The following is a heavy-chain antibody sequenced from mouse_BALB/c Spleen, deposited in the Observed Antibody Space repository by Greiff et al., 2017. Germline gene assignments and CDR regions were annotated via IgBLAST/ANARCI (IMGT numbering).Heavy chain of an antibody. Sequence: VQLQQSGAELAKPGASVKMSCKASGYTFTSYWMHWVKQRPGQGLEWIGYINPSTGYTEYNQKFKDKATLTADKSSSTAYMQLSSLTSEDSAVYYCARYITTAFYAMGYWGQGTSVTVSS. V-gene: IGHV1-7*01. CDR2: INPSTGYT. D-gene: IGHD1-2*01. CDR1: GYTFTSYW. CDR3: ARYITTAFYAMGY. J-gene: IGHJ4*01.